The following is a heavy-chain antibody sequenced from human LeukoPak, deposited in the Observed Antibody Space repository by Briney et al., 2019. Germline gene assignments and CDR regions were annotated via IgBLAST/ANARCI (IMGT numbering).Heavy chain of an antibody. Sequence: SETLSLTCTVSGGSISSYYWSWIRQPPGKGLEWIGWIFYSGSTNYNPSLTSRVTISVDTSKNQFSLKLSSVTAADTAVYYCSRESGAFSPFGYWGQGTLVTVTS. CDR1: GGSISSYY. D-gene: IGHD1-26*01. CDR3: SRESGAFSPFGY. CDR2: IFYSGST. V-gene: IGHV4-59*12. J-gene: IGHJ4*02.